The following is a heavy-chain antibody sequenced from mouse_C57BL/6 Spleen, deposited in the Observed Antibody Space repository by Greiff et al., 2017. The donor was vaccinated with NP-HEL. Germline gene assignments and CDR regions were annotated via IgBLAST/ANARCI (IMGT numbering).Heavy chain of an antibody. V-gene: IGHV1-80*01. Sequence: QVQLKESGAELVKPGASVKISCKASGYAFSSYWMNWVKQRPGKGLEWIGQIYPGDGDTNYNGKFKGKATLTADKSSSTAYMQLSSLTSEDSAVYFCAKMGYYGSSHWYFDVWGTGTTVTVSS. CDR2: IYPGDGDT. CDR1: GYAFSSYW. D-gene: IGHD1-1*01. J-gene: IGHJ1*03. CDR3: AKMGYYGSSHWYFDV.